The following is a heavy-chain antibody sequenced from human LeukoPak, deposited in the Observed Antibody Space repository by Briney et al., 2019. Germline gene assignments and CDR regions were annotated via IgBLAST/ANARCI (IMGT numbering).Heavy chain of an antibody. V-gene: IGHV4-59*01. CDR1: GGSISSYY. CDR2: IYYSGST. J-gene: IGHJ6*03. CDR3: AGTRGYSYGRIYYYYMDV. D-gene: IGHD5-18*01. Sequence: SETLSLTCTVSGGSISSYYWSWIRQPPGKGLEWIGYIYYSGSTNYNPSLKSRVTISVDTSKNQFSLKLSSVTAADTAVYYCAGTRGYSYGRIYYYYMDVWGKGTTVTVSS.